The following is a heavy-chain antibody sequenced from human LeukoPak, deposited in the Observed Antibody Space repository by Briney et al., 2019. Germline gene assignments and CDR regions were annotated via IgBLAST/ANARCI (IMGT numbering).Heavy chain of an antibody. CDR3: ATEGIPPRILWFGEPTGTNAFDI. CDR1: GFTFSSYW. D-gene: IGHD3-10*01. J-gene: IGHJ3*02. Sequence: GGSLRLSCAASGFTFSSYWMSWVRQAPGKGLEWVANIKQDGSEKYYVDSVKGRFTISRDNAKNSLYLQMNSLRAEDTAVYYCATEGIPPRILWFGEPTGTNAFDIWGQGTMVTVSS. CDR2: IKQDGSEK. V-gene: IGHV3-7*03.